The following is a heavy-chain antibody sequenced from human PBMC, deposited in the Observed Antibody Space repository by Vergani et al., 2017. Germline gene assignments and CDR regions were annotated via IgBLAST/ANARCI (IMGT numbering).Heavy chain of an antibody. J-gene: IGHJ6*03. Sequence: EVQLVESGGGLVQPGRSLRLSCTASGFTFGDYAMSWFRQAPGKGLEWVGFIRSKAYGGTTEYATSVKGRFTISRDNAKNSLYLQMNSLRAEDTAVYYCARLYYYYYMDVWGKGTTVTVSS. V-gene: IGHV3-49*03. CDR3: ARLYYYYYMDV. CDR1: GFTFGDYA. CDR2: IRSKAYGGTT.